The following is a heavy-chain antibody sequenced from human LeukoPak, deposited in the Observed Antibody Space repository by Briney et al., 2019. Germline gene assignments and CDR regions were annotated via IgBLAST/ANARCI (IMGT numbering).Heavy chain of an antibody. V-gene: IGHV3-15*01. CDR1: GFTFRNAG. D-gene: IGHD3-10*01. Sequence: GGSLRLSCTASGFTFRNAGMNWVRKAPGKGLEWVGRINTKSEGGTTDYAAPAKGRFTISRDDSKNALFLQMDSLKSDDTAMYYCTTEFKELGSFFYFYYMDVWGTGTTVTISS. J-gene: IGHJ6*03. CDR3: TTEFKELGSFFYFYYMDV. CDR2: INTKSEGGTT.